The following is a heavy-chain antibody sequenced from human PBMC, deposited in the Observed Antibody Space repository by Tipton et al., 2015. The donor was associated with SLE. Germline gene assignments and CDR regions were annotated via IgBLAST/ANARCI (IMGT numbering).Heavy chain of an antibody. V-gene: IGHV5-10-1*01. Sequence: GHVTISADKSISTAYLQWSSLKASDTAMYYCARRGLEGYFDYWGQGTLVTVSS. D-gene: IGHD1-1*01. CDR3: ARRGLEGYFDY. J-gene: IGHJ4*02.